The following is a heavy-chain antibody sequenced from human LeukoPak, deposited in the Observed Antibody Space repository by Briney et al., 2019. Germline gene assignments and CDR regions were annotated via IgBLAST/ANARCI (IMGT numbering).Heavy chain of an antibody. CDR3: ARVGSIVVVVAAKI. Sequence: SETLSLTCTVSGYSISSGYYWGWIRQPPGQGLEWIGSIYHSGSTYYNPSLKSRVTISVDTSKNQFSLKLSSVTAADTAVYYCARVGSIVVVVAAKIWGQGTLVTVSS. D-gene: IGHD2-15*01. J-gene: IGHJ4*02. V-gene: IGHV4-38-2*02. CDR1: GYSISSGYY. CDR2: IYHSGST.